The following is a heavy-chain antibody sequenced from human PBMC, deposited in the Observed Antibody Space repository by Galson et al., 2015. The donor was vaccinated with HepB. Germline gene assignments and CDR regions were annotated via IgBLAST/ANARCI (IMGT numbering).Heavy chain of an antibody. Sequence: SVKVSCKASGYIFTTYAIHWVRQAPGQGLEWMGRINAGNSYTKYSQRFQGRVTISRDAPASTVYMEMTRLTSEDTAVYYCAREGFPIGAPDYWGQGTLVTVS. J-gene: IGHJ4*02. V-gene: IGHV1-3*01. D-gene: IGHD6-25*01. CDR1: GYIFTTYA. CDR2: INAGNSYT. CDR3: AREGFPIGAPDY.